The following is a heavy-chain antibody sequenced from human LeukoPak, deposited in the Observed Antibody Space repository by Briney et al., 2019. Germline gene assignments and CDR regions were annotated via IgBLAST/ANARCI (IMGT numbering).Heavy chain of an antibody. Sequence: PSETLSLTCTVSGGSISSYYWSWIRQPPGKGLEWIGYIYYSGSTNYNPSLKSRVTISVDTSKNQVSLKLSSVTAADTAVYYCARGLLDGYTHPAAFDIWGQGTMVTVSS. CDR1: GGSISSYY. J-gene: IGHJ3*02. D-gene: IGHD5-24*01. CDR3: ARGLLDGYTHPAAFDI. CDR2: IYYSGST. V-gene: IGHV4-59*01.